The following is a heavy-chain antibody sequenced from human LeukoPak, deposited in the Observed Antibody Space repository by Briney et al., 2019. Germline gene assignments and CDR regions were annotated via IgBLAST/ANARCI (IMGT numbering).Heavy chain of an antibody. J-gene: IGHJ4*02. V-gene: IGHV1-18*01. CDR3: ARGPQGWYDSSGFDY. Sequence: ASVKVSCKASGYTFTSYGISWVRQAPGQGLEWMGWISAYNGNTNYAQKLQGRVTMTTDTSTSTAYMELRSLRSDDTAVYYCARGPQGWYDSSGFDYWGQGTLVTVSS. CDR1: GYTFTSYG. D-gene: IGHD3-22*01. CDR2: ISAYNGNT.